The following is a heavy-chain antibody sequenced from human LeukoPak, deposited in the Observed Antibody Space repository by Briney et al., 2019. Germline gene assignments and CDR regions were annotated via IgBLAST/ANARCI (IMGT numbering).Heavy chain of an antibody. CDR2: IKSKTDGGTT. CDR3: TTGLMVYAIGVAPLDY. J-gene: IGHJ4*02. Sequence: GGSLRLCCAASGFTFSNAWMSWVRQAPGKGLEWVGRIKSKTDGGTTDYAAPVKGRFTISGDDSKNTLYLQMNSLKTEDTAVYYCTTGLMVYAIGVAPLDYWGQGTLVTVSS. D-gene: IGHD2-8*01. CDR1: GFTFSNAW. V-gene: IGHV3-15*01.